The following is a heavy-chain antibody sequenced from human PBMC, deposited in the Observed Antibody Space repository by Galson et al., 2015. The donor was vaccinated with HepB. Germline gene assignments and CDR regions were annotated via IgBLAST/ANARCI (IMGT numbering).Heavy chain of an antibody. CDR2: IKQDGSDK. CDR3: ARSRIIFSHYDILTGYPYYFDY. Sequence: SLRLSCAVSGFTFSGAWMSRVRQAPGKGLEWVATIKQDGSDKYYVDSVKGRFTISRDNAKNSLFLQMISLRAEDTAVYYCARSRIIFSHYDILTGYPYYFDYWGQGTLVTGSA. CDR1: GFTFSGAW. J-gene: IGHJ4*02. V-gene: IGHV3-7*03. D-gene: IGHD3-9*01.